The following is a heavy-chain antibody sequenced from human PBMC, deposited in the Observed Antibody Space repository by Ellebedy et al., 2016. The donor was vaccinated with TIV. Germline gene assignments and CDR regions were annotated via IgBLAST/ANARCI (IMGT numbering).Heavy chain of an antibody. V-gene: IGHV4-4*02. J-gene: IGHJ5*02. Sequence: MPSETLSLTCGVSGGSINSDNYWSWVRQSPGRGLEWIGEVYHSGHTNYNPSLRSRVSISVDKSKSQFSLRLRSMTAADTAVYYCARGWTRGGGYFASWFDPWGQGTPVTVSS. CDR1: GGSINSDNY. CDR3: ARGWTRGGGYFASWFDP. D-gene: IGHD2/OR15-2a*01. CDR2: VYHSGHT.